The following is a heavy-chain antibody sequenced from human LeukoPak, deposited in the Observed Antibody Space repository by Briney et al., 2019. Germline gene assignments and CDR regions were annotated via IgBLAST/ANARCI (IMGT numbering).Heavy chain of an antibody. CDR3: ARSYGSGSYGYYYGMDA. Sequence: GASVKVSCKASGYTFTGYYMHWVRQAPGQGLEWMGWINPNSGGTNYAQKFQGRVTMTRDTSISTAYMELSRLRSDDTAVYYCARSYGSGSYGYYYGMDAWGQGTTVTVSS. CDR1: GYTFTGYY. CDR2: INPNSGGT. V-gene: IGHV1-2*02. J-gene: IGHJ6*02. D-gene: IGHD3-10*01.